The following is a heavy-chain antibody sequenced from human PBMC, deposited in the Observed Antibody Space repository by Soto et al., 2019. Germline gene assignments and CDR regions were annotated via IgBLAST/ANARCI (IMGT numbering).Heavy chain of an antibody. CDR1: GFTFNIHG. D-gene: IGHD3-22*01. CDR2: ISYDGSYK. J-gene: IGHJ5*02. Sequence: GGSLRLSCAASGFTFNIHGMHWVRQAPGKGLEWVAAISYDGSYKYYTDSVKGRFTISRDNSKNTLYLQMNSLRAEDTAVYYCARTNNYYDSSGYHSWFDPWGQGTLVTVSS. V-gene: IGHV3-30*03. CDR3: ARTNNYYDSSGYHSWFDP.